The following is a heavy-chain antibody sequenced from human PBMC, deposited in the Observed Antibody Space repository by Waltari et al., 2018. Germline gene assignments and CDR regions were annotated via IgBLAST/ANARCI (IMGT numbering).Heavy chain of an antibody. V-gene: IGHV3-53*01. CDR3: ARSTRYYYYGMDV. CDR2: IYSGGRT. CDR1: GFTVSSNY. Sequence: EVQLVESGGGLIQPGGSLRLSCAASGFTVSSNYMSWVRQAPGKGLEWVSVIYSGGRTYYADSVKGRFTISRDNSKNTLYLQMNSLRAEDTAVYYCARSTRYYYYGMDVWGQGTTVTVSS. J-gene: IGHJ6*02. D-gene: IGHD2-2*01.